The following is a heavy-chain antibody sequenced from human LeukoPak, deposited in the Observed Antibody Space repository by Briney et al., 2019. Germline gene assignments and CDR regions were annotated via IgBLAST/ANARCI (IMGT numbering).Heavy chain of an antibody. D-gene: IGHD1-26*01. CDR2: ISPDGTST. Sequence: GGSLRLSCAASGFTFSSNWIHWVRQVPGKGLVWVSRISPDGTSTTYPDSVKGRFTISRDNAKNTLYLQMNTLRAEDTAVYYCVYSGNFRFDYWGQGTLVTVSS. CDR3: VYSGNFRFDY. V-gene: IGHV3-74*01. J-gene: IGHJ4*02. CDR1: GFTFSSNW.